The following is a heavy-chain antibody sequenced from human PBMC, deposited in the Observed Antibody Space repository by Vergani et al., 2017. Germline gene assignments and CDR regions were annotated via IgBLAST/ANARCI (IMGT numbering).Heavy chain of an antibody. V-gene: IGHV1-69*12. Sequence: QVQLVQSGAEVKKPGSSVKVSCKASGGTFSSYAISWVRQAPGQGLEWMGGIIPIFGTANYAQKFQGRVTITADESPSTAYMELSSLRSEDTAVYYCARDPRYCSSTSCSGGDYWGQGTLVTVSS. CDR1: GGTFSSYA. D-gene: IGHD2-2*01. CDR3: ARDPRYCSSTSCSGGDY. CDR2: IIPIFGTA. J-gene: IGHJ4*02.